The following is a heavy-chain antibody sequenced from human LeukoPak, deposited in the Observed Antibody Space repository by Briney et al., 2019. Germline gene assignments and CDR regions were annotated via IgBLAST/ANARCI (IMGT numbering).Heavy chain of an antibody. Sequence: PGGSLRLSCTASGFTFRSYALSWVRQAPGKGLEWVSATTGSGDKLFYADSVKGRFTISRDNSKNTLYLQMNSLRAEDTAVYYCARDESGAFDIWGQGTMVTVSS. CDR3: ARDESGAFDI. J-gene: IGHJ3*02. CDR1: GFTFRSYA. V-gene: IGHV3-23*01. D-gene: IGHD3-10*01. CDR2: TTGSGDKL.